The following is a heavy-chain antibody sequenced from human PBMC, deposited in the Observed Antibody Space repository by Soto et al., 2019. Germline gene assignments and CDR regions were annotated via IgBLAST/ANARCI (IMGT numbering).Heavy chain of an antibody. CDR2: ISYDGSNK. Sequence: QVQLVESGGGVVQPGRSLRLSCAASGFTFSSYAMHWVRQAPGKGLEWVAVISYDGSNKYYADSVKGRFTISGDNSKNTLYLQMNSLRAEDTAVYYCARVREGSGPYYGMDVWGQGTTVTVSS. V-gene: IGHV3-30-3*01. CDR1: GFTFSSYA. D-gene: IGHD3-10*01. CDR3: ARVREGSGPYYGMDV. J-gene: IGHJ6*02.